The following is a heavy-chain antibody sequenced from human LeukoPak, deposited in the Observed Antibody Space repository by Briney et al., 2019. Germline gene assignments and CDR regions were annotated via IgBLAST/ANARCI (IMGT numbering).Heavy chain of an antibody. CDR3: AKDRTSGSFFYFDY. J-gene: IGHJ4*02. V-gene: IGHV3-9*01. Sequence: PGRSLRLSCAASGFTFDDYAMHWVRQAPGKGLEWVSGITWNSGRIGYADSVKGRFTISRDSAENSLYLQMNSLRAEDTALYYCAKDRTSGSFFYFDYWGLGTLVTVS. CDR1: GFTFDDYA. CDR2: ITWNSGRI. D-gene: IGHD3-10*01.